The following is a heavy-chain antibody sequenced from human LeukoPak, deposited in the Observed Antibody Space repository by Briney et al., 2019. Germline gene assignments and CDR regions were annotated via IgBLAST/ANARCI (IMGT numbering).Heavy chain of an antibody. D-gene: IGHD2-2*01. J-gene: IGHJ3*02. CDR2: ICSGGST. CDR3: ARVLDCSSTSCYFEGYAFDI. Sequence: PGGSLRLSCAASGFTVSSNYMSWVRQAPGKGLEWVSVICSGGSTYYADSVKGRFTISRDNSKNTLYLQMNSLRAEGTAVYYCARVLDCSSTSCYFEGYAFDIWGQGTMVTVSS. CDR1: GFTVSSNY. V-gene: IGHV3-66*01.